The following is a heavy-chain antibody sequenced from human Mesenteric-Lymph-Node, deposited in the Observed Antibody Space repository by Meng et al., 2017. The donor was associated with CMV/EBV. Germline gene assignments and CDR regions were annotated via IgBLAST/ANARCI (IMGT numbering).Heavy chain of an antibody. CDR2: ISYDGRDR. Sequence: CGFSFSDHAMHWVRQAPGNGLEWVAVISYDGRDRYYADSVQGRFTVSSDNSKKTLYLQTIALRGDDTAVYYCANDVAAGGNGWFDAWGQGTLVTVSS. CDR3: ANDVAAGGNGWFDA. V-gene: IGHV3-30*04. D-gene: IGHD6-13*01. J-gene: IGHJ5*02. CDR1: GFSFSDHA.